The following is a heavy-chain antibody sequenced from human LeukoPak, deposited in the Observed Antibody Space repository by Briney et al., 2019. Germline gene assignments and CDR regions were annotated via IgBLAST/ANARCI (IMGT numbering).Heavy chain of an antibody. CDR3: ARGRSLTNWFDP. D-gene: IGHD1-26*01. Sequence: PSETLSLTCTVSGGSISNFYWNWIRQPAGKGLEWIGRIYTSGSTNYNPSLKSRVTMSVDTSKNEFSLNLSSVTAADTAVYYCARGRSLTNWFDPWGQGTLVTVSS. J-gene: IGHJ5*02. CDR2: IYTSGST. V-gene: IGHV4-4*07. CDR1: GGSISNFY.